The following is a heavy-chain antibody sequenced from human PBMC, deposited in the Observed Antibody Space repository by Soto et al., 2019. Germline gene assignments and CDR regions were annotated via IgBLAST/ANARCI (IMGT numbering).Heavy chain of an antibody. CDR2: IIPIFGTA. CDR3: ARSGTAMVLDAFDI. D-gene: IGHD5-18*01. V-gene: IGHV1-69*13. J-gene: IGHJ3*02. CDR1: GGTFSSYA. Sequence: SVKVSCKASGGTFSSYAISWVRQAPGQGLEWMGGIIPIFGTANYAQKFQGRVTITADESTSTAYMELSSLRSEDTAVYYCARSGTAMVLDAFDIWGQGTMVTVSS.